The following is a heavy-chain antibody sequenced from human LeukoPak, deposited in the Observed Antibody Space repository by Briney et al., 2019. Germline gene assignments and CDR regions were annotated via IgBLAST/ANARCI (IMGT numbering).Heavy chain of an antibody. Sequence: GGSLRLSCSASAFTVSSKYMSWVRQPPGKGLEWVSVIYSGGATYYADSVKGRFTISRDNSKNTLYLQMNSLRAEDTAVYYCARDQVSWGQGTLVTVSS. CDR1: AFTVSSKY. V-gene: IGHV3-53*01. CDR3: ARDQVS. CDR2: IYSGGAT. D-gene: IGHD1-14*01. J-gene: IGHJ5*02.